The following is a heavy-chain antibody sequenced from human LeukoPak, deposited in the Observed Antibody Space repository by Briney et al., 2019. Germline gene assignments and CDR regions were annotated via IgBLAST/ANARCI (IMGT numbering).Heavy chain of an antibody. J-gene: IGHJ4*02. CDR1: GGSISSGGYY. V-gene: IGHV4-30-2*01. D-gene: IGHD5-18*01. CDR2: IYYSGST. CDR3: ASAGYSYGHSFDY. Sequence: SQTLSLTCTVSGGSISSGGYYWTWIRQPPGKGLEWIGYIYYSGSTYYNSSLKSRVTISVDRSKNQFSLKLSSVTAADTAVYYCASAGYSYGHSFDYWGQGTLVTVSS.